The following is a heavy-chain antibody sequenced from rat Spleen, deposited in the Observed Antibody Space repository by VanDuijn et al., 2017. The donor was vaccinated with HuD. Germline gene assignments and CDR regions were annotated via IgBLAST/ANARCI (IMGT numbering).Heavy chain of an antibody. Sequence: EVQVVESGGGLVQPGRSMKLSCAASGFTFSNYDLAWVRRAPARGLEWVASINFDGSTTYYRDSVRGRFTISSDNAKTTLYLQMDSLRSEDTATYYCTREIIRGTKDWFADWGQGVMVTVSS. CDR1: GFTFSNYD. CDR2: INFDGSTT. D-gene: IGHD4-3*01. CDR3: TREIIRGTKDWFAD. J-gene: IGHJ2*01. V-gene: IGHV5-25*01.